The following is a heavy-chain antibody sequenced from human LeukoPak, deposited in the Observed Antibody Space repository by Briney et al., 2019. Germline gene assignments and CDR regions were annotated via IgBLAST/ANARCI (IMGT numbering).Heavy chain of an antibody. CDR3: ARTAPRGYGGNSVGFDY. CDR1: GGSFSGYY. D-gene: IGHD4-23*01. CDR2: IAHSGST. V-gene: IGHV4-34*01. Sequence: SETLSLTCAVYGGSFSGYYWSWIRQPPGKGLEWIGEIAHSGSTNYNPSLKSRVTISVDTSKNQFSLKLSSVTAADTAVYYCARTAPRGYGGNSVGFDYWGQGTLVTVSS. J-gene: IGHJ4*02.